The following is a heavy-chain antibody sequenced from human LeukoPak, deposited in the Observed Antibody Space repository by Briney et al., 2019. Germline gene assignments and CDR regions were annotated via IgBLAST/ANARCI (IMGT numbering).Heavy chain of an antibody. CDR3: SRENGAFSPFGH. D-gene: IGHD2-8*01. CDR1: GGSISNTNW. V-gene: IGHV4-4*02. Sequence: PSETLSLTCGVSGGSISNTNWWSWVRQPPGQGLEWIGEISLTGLTHYNPSLENRVTVSLDKSKNQLSLNLTSVTAADTAVYYCSRENGAFSPFGHWGQGTLVTVLS. J-gene: IGHJ4*02. CDR2: ISLTGLT.